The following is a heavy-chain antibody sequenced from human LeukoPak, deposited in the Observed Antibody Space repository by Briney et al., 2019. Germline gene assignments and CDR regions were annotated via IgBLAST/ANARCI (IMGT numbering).Heavy chain of an antibody. D-gene: IGHD1-26*01. J-gene: IGHJ4*02. Sequence: SVKVSCKASGGTFSTNGISWVRQAPGRGLEWMGRIIPIFGPPKYAQKFQGTVTITTDESTSTAYMELSSLTSEDTAVYYCARSSGSHYYFDYWGQGTLVTVSS. CDR1: GGTFSTNG. CDR3: ARSSGSHYYFDY. V-gene: IGHV1-69*05. CDR2: IIPIFGPP.